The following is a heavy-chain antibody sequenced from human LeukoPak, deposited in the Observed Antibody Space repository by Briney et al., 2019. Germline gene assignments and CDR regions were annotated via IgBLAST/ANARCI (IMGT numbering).Heavy chain of an antibody. D-gene: IGHD6-13*01. J-gene: IGHJ4*02. CDR3: ARAGPSSSWHQFDY. V-gene: IGHV3-30*04. CDR1: GFTFSSYV. Sequence: PGGSLRLSCAASGFTFSSYVMHWVRQAPGKGLEWVAIISYDGSNEYYADSVKGRFTISRDNSKNTLYLQMNSLRAADTAVYYCARAGPSSSWHQFDYWGQGTLVTVSS. CDR2: ISYDGSNE.